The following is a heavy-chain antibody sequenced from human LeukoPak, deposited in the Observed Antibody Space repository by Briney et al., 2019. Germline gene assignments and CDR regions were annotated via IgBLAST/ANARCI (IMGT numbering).Heavy chain of an antibody. CDR1: GFTYNPFS. J-gene: IGHJ4*02. Sequence: GGPVSLLCAAWGFTYNPFSKKWPPQAPGKGREGVSSISSGSSYIYYADSVKGRLAISRDNAKNSLYLQMNSLRAEETAVYYCARGLYCSGGSCAGYFDYWGQGALVTVSS. CDR2: ISSGSSYI. V-gene: IGHV3-21*01. CDR3: ARGLYCSGGSCAGYFDY. D-gene: IGHD2-15*01.